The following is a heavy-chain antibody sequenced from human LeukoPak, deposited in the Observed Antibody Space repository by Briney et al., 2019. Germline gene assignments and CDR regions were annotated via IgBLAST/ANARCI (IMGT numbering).Heavy chain of an antibody. CDR3: ARARASGRSGFDY. Sequence: GGSLRLSCVASGFPFSSYWMTWVRQAPGKGLEWVANIKQDGSKKSYVDSVKGRFTISRDNAKNSLYLQMNSLRAEDTAVYYCARARASGRSGFDYWGQGTLVTVSS. J-gene: IGHJ4*02. V-gene: IGHV3-7*01. CDR2: IKQDGSKK. D-gene: IGHD2-15*01. CDR1: GFPFSSYW.